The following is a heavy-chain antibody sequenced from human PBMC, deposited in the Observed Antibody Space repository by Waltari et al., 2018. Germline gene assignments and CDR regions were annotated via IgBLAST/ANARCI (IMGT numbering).Heavy chain of an antibody. D-gene: IGHD4-4*01. J-gene: IGHJ3*02. CDR2: ISGSGGST. V-gene: IGHV3-23*01. CDR3: AKDRSNLDAFDI. CDR1: GCTFSSYA. Sequence: EVQLLESGGGLVQPGGSLRLSCAASGCTFSSYAMSWVRQAPGKGLEWVSAISGSGGSTYYADSVKGRFTISRDNSKNTLYLQMNSLRAEDTAVYYCAKDRSNLDAFDIWGQGTMVTVSS.